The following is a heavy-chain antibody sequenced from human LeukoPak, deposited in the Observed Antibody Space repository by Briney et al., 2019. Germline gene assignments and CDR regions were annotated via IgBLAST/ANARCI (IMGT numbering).Heavy chain of an antibody. CDR3: AKYAPRWLALGY. CDR1: GFTFSSYG. D-gene: IGHD6-19*01. Sequence: QPGRSLRLSCAASGFTFSSYGMHWVRQAPGKGLEWVAVISYDGSNKYYADSVKGRFTISRDNSKNTLYLQMNSLRAEDTAVYYCAKYAPRWLALGYWGQGTLVTVSS. V-gene: IGHV3-30*18. CDR2: ISYDGSNK. J-gene: IGHJ4*02.